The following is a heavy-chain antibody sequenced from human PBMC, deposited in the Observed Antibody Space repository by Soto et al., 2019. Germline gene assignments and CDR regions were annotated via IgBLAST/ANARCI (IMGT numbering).Heavy chain of an antibody. J-gene: IGHJ4*02. CDR3: ASETYCSGGSCTGY. D-gene: IGHD2-15*01. CDR1: GGSFSGYS. CDR2: INHSGST. V-gene: IGHV4-34*01. Sequence: PSETLSLTCAVYGGSFSGYSWSWIRQPPGKGLEWIGEINHSGSTNYNPSLKSRVTISVDTSKNQFSLKLSSVTAADTAVYYCASETYCSGGSCTGYWGPGTLVTVSS.